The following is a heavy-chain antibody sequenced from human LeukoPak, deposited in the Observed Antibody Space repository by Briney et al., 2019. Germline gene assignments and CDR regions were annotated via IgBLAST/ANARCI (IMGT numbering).Heavy chain of an antibody. Sequence: SETLSLTCAVYGESFSGYYWNWIRQPPGKGLEWIGEINHSGSTTNHNPSLKSRVTMSVDTSKNQFSPKMTSVTAADTAVYYCARKSGYARDYWGQGTLVIVSS. V-gene: IGHV4-34*01. D-gene: IGHD5-12*01. CDR3: ARKSGYARDY. CDR1: GESFSGYY. CDR2: INHSGSTT. J-gene: IGHJ4*02.